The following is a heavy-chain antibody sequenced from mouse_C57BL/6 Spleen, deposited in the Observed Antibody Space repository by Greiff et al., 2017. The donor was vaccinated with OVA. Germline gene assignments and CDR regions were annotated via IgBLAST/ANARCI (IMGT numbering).Heavy chain of an antibody. J-gene: IGHJ1*03. Sequence: VQLQQSGPELVKPGASVKIPCKASGYTFTDYNMDWVKQSPGKSLEWIGDIDPNNGGTMYNQKFKSKATLTVDKPSSTAYMELRSLTSEDTAVYYCASIGKVRGPFDVWGTGTTLTVSS. D-gene: IGHD2-14*01. CDR2: IDPNNGGT. CDR1: GYTFTDYN. CDR3: ASIGKVRGPFDV. V-gene: IGHV1-18*01.